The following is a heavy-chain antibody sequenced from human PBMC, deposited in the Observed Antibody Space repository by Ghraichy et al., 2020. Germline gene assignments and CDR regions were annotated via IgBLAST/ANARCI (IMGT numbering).Heavy chain of an antibody. CDR1: GFTFSSYA. D-gene: IGHD2-15*01. CDR3: AKVGAVVVVAAMDY. CDR2: ISGSGGST. Sequence: GGSLRLSCAASGFTFSSYAMSWVRQAPGKGLEWVSAISGSGGSTYYADSVKGRFTISRDNSKNTLYLQMNSLRAEDTAVYYCAKVGAVVVVAAMDYWGQGTLVTVSS. V-gene: IGHV3-23*01. J-gene: IGHJ4*02.